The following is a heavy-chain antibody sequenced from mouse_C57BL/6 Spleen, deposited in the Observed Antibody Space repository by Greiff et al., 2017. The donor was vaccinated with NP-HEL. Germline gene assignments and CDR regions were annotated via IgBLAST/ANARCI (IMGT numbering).Heavy chain of an antibody. D-gene: IGHD1-1*01. Sequence: QVQLKQSGPGLVQPSQSLSITCTVSGFSLTSYGVHWVRQSPGKGLEWLGVIWSGGSTDYNAAFISRLSISKDNSKSQVFFKMNSLQADDTAIYYCARPSLYGSSYVDAMDYWGQGTSGTVSS. CDR3: ARPSLYGSSYVDAMDY. V-gene: IGHV2-2*01. J-gene: IGHJ4*01. CDR2: IWSGGST. CDR1: GFSLTSYG.